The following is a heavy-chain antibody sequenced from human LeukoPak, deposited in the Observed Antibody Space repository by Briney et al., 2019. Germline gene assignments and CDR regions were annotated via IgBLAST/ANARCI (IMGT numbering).Heavy chain of an antibody. CDR2: MNPNSGNT. CDR1: GYTFTSYD. Sequence: ASVTVSCKASGYTFTSYDINWVRQAPGQGLEWMGWMNPNSGNTGYAQKFQGRVTITRNTSISTAYMELSSLRSEDTAVYYCARGWLLSNYYYGMDVWGQGTTVTVSS. CDR3: ARGWLLSNYYYGMDV. J-gene: IGHJ6*02. D-gene: IGHD3-9*01. V-gene: IGHV1-8*01.